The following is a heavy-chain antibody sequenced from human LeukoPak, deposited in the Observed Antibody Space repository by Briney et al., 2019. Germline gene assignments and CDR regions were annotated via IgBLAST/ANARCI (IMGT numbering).Heavy chain of an antibody. CDR1: GFTFSSSA. CDR3: AKEGGTGTRFDY. D-gene: IGHD1-7*01. Sequence: GGALRLSFAASGFTFSSSAMSGVRQAPWKGVYWVSAISASATGTYYADSVKGRFTISRDNSKNTLYPQMTSLRAEDTAVYYCAKEGGTGTRFDYWGQGTLVTVSS. CDR2: ISASATGT. J-gene: IGHJ4*02. V-gene: IGHV3-23*01.